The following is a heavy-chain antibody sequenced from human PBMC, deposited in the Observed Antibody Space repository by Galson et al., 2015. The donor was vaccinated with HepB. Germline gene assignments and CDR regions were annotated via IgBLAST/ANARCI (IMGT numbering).Heavy chain of an antibody. Sequence: SVKVSCKASGFTFTSSAVQWVRQARGQRLEWIGWIVVGSGNTNYAQKFQERVTITRDMSTSTAYMELSSLRSEDTAVYYCAADRGLNYDFWSGPLDPWGQGTLVTVSS. J-gene: IGHJ5*02. CDR3: AADRGLNYDFWSGPLDP. D-gene: IGHD3-3*01. CDR1: GFTFTSSA. CDR2: IVVGSGNT. V-gene: IGHV1-58*01.